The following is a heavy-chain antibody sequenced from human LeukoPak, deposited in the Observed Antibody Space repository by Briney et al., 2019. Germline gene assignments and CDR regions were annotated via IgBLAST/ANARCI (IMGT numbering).Heavy chain of an antibody. J-gene: IGHJ4*02. CDR2: IDNTG. Sequence: PGGSLRLSCAASGFTFSSYSMNWVRQAPGKGLEWVSSIDNTGYYADSVKGRFTISRDNAKNSLYLQMNSLRAEDTAVYYCASLNGGGRYHSSGYYYVGYFDYWGQGSLVTVSS. CDR3: ASLNGGGRYHSSGYYYVGYFDY. D-gene: IGHD3-22*01. V-gene: IGHV3-21*01. CDR1: GFTFSSYS.